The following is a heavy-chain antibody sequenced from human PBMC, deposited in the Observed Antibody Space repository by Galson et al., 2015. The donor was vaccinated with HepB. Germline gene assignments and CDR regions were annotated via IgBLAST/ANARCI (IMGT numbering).Heavy chain of an antibody. CDR2: ISGTSGSGGST. V-gene: IGHV3-23*01. Sequence: SLRLSCAASGFTFSNYAMSWVRQAPGKGLEWVSIISGTSGSGGSTSHADSVKGRFTIFRDNSKNTLYLQMNSLRAEDTAVYYCAKDRESYDYGDYFFDYWGQGTLVTVSS. D-gene: IGHD4-17*01. J-gene: IGHJ4*02. CDR1: GFTFSNYA. CDR3: AKDRESYDYGDYFFDY.